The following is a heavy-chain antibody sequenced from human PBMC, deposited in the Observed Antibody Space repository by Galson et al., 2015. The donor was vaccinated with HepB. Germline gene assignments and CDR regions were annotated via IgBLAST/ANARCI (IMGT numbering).Heavy chain of an antibody. V-gene: IGHV6-1*01. CDR2: TYYRSKWYS. J-gene: IGHJ3*02. CDR3: ARVVAAFGRDDAFDI. CDR1: GDSVSSKSAA. Sequence: CAISGDSVSSKSAAWNWIRQSPSRGLEWLGRTYYRSKWYSDYAVSVKSRTTINPDTSKNQFSLQLNSVTPEDTAVYYCARVVAAFGRDDAFDIWGQGTMVTISS. D-gene: IGHD2-15*01.